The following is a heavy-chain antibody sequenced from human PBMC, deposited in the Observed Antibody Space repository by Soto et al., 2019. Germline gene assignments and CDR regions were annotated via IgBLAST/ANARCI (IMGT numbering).Heavy chain of an antibody. CDR3: ARDVVVVRGYFDY. D-gene: IGHD2-15*01. CDR1: GDSVSSNSAA. CDR2: TYYRSKWYN. Sequence: QVQLQQSGPGLVKPSQTLSLTCAISGDSVSSNSAAWNWIRQSPSRGLEWLGRTYYRSKWYNDYAVSVKSRNTITPATSKNQFSLQLNSVPPADTAVYYCARDVVVVRGYFDYWGQGTLVTVSS. V-gene: IGHV6-1*01. J-gene: IGHJ4*02.